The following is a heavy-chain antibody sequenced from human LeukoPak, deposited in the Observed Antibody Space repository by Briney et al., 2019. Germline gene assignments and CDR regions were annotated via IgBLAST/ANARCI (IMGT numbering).Heavy chain of an antibody. CDR2: ISSSSSYI. CDR1: GFTFSSYS. CDR3: ARDRVWSIVATIGLGPSSGWGYYYYYMDV. V-gene: IGHV3-21*01. J-gene: IGHJ6*03. D-gene: IGHD5-12*01. Sequence: GGSLRLSCAASGFTFSSYSMNWVRQAPGKGLEWVSSISSSSSYIYYADSVKGRFTISRDNAKNSLYLQMNSLRAEDTAVYYCARDRVWSIVATIGLGPSSGWGYYYYYMDVWGKGTTVTVSS.